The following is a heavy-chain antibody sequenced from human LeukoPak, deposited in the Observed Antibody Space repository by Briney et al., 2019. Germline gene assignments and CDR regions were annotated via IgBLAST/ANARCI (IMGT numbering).Heavy chain of an antibody. Sequence: GGSLRLSCAASGFTFDDYAMHWVRQAPGKGLEWVSGISWNGGSIGYADSVKGRFTISRDNAKNSLYLQMNSLRAEDTALYYCAKDIKGYSSSWFLHWGQGTLVTVSS. CDR1: GFTFDDYA. CDR3: AKDIKGYSSSWFLH. D-gene: IGHD6-13*01. CDR2: ISWNGGSI. J-gene: IGHJ1*01. V-gene: IGHV3-9*01.